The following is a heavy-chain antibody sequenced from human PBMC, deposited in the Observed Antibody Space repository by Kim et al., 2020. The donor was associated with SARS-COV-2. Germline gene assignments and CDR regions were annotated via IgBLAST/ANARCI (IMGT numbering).Heavy chain of an antibody. CDR2: INPNSGGT. CDR1: GYTFTGYY. Sequence: ASVKVSCKASGYTFTGYYMHWVRQAPGQGLEWMGRINPNSGGTNYAQKFQGRVTMTRDTSISTAYMELSRLRSDDTAVYYCARYFLPVTVTTYYYYGMDVWGQGTTVTVSS. CDR3: ARYFLPVTVTTYYYYGMDV. J-gene: IGHJ6*02. V-gene: IGHV1-2*06. D-gene: IGHD4-17*01.